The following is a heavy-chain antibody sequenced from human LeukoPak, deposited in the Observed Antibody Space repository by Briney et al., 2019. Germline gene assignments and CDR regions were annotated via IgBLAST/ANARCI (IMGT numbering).Heavy chain of an antibody. V-gene: IGHV3-64*01. J-gene: IGHJ1*01. D-gene: IGHD2/OR15-2a*01. CDR2: ISGDGLRT. Sequence: PGGSLRLSCAASGFIFNTYTMHWVRQAPGKGLEYVSTISGDGLRTYYANSVKGRFTVSRDNSKNTLYLQMGSLRTEDMAMYYCARSTYHDDWGQGTLVTVSS. CDR3: ARSTYHDD. CDR1: GFIFNTYT.